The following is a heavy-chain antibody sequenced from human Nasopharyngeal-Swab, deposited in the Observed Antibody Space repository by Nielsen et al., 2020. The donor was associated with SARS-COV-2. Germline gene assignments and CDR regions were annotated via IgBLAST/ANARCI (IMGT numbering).Heavy chain of an antibody. CDR2: VYYTGGT. J-gene: IGHJ4*02. D-gene: IGHD2-15*01. Sequence: RQAPGKGLEWVGYVYYTGGTSYNPSLKSRVTISLDTSKKQFSLRLTSVTPADTAIYYCARMDAATDFWGQGTPVTVSS. V-gene: IGHV4-59*08. CDR3: ARMDAATDF.